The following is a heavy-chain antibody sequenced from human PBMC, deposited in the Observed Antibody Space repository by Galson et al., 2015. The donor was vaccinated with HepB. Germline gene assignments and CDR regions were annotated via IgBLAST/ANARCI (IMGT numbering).Heavy chain of an antibody. Sequence: SLRLSCAASGFTFSSYAMHWVRQAPGKGLEWVAVISYDGSNKYYADSVKGRFTISRDNSKNTLYLQMNSLRAEDTAVYYCARDYPAGFGELLFRGWFDPWGQGTLVTVSS. D-gene: IGHD3-10*01. CDR2: ISYDGSNK. CDR3: ARDYPAGFGELLFRGWFDP. J-gene: IGHJ5*02. V-gene: IGHV3-30*04. CDR1: GFTFSSYA.